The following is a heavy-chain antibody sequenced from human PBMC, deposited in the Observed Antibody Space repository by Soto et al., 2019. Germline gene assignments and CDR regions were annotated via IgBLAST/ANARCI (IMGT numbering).Heavy chain of an antibody. CDR1: GFTFSSYG. J-gene: IGHJ4*02. D-gene: IGHD7-27*01. CDR3: AKVLTGDLDY. Sequence: PGGSLRLSCAASGFTFSSYGMNWVRRAPGKGLEWVAVISYDENNKYYADSVKGRFTISRDNSKNTLYLQMNSLRAEDTAVYYCAKVLTGDLDYWGQGTLVTVSS. V-gene: IGHV3-30*18. CDR2: ISYDENNK.